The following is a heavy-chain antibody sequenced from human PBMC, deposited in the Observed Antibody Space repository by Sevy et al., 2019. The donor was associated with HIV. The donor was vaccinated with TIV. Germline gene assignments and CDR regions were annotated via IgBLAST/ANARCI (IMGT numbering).Heavy chain of an antibody. V-gene: IGHV3-33*01. D-gene: IGHD3-22*01. CDR2: IWNDGSNK. CDR1: GFTFSNYG. J-gene: IGHJ4*02. Sequence: GGSLRLSCAASGFTFSNYGMPWVRQAPGKGLEWVEVIWNDGSNKYYADSVKGRFTITRDNSKNTLYLQMNSLRVEDTAVYFCARGGDFNDRSAKRDFDYWGQGTLVTVSS. CDR3: ARGGDFNDRSAKRDFDY.